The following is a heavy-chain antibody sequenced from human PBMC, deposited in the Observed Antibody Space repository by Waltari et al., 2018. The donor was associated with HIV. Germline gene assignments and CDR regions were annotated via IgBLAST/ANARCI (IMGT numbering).Heavy chain of an antibody. D-gene: IGHD6-13*01. Sequence: EVQLVQSGAEVKKPGATVKISCKVSGYTFTDYYMHWVQQAPGKGLEWMGLVEPKDGETIYAEKCQGRVTITADTSTDTAYMELSSLRSEDTAVYYCAATGYSSSWYRGLFDYWGQGTLVTVSS. J-gene: IGHJ4*02. V-gene: IGHV1-69-2*01. CDR3: AATGYSSSWYRGLFDY. CDR2: VEPKDGET. CDR1: GYTFTDYY.